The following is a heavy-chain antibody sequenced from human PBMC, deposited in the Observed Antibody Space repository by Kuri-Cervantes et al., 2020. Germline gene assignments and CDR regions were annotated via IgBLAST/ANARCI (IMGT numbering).Heavy chain of an antibody. D-gene: IGHD3-10*01. J-gene: IGHJ4*02. CDR2: INHSGVT. CDR3: ARGGFRHIDY. Sequence: SETLSLTCAVYGGSFSGYYWTWIRQSPGKGLEWIGEINHSGVTNYNPSLKSRVTISIDTSKNQFSLNLSSVTAADTAVYYCARGGFRHIDYWGQGTLVTVSS. CDR1: GGSFSGYY. V-gene: IGHV4-34*01.